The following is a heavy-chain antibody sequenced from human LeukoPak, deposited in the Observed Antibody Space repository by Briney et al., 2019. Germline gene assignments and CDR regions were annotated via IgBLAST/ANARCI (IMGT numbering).Heavy chain of an antibody. Sequence: GGSLRLSCAASGFTFSSYAMSWVRQAPGKGLEWVSTISGSGSGGSTYYADSVKGRFTISRDNSKNTLYLQMNSLRAEDTAVYYCAKSGLNRFDYWGQGTLVTVSS. J-gene: IGHJ4*02. CDR3: AKSGLNRFDY. CDR2: ISGSGSGGST. CDR1: GFTFSSYA. V-gene: IGHV3-23*01. D-gene: IGHD2-15*01.